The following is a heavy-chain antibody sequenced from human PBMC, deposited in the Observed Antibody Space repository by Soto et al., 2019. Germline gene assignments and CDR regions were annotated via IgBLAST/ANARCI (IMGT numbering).Heavy chain of an antibody. V-gene: IGHV4-59*01. D-gene: IGHD2-15*01. CDR1: GGSISSYY. CDR2: IYYSGST. J-gene: IGHJ6*02. CDR3: ARAMVVAVTKSGSYYYGIDV. Sequence: SETLSLTCTVSGGSISSYYWSWIRQPPGKGLEWIGYIYYSGSTNYNPSLKSRVTISVDTSKNQFSLKLSSVTAADTAVYYCARAMVVAVTKSGSYYYGIDVWGQGTTVTVS.